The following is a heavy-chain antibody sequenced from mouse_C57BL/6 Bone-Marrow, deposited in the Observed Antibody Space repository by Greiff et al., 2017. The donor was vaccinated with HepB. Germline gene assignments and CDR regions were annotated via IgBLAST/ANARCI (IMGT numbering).Heavy chain of an antibody. CDR2: ISSGSSTI. V-gene: IGHV5-17*01. CDR1: GFTFSDYG. Sequence: EVMLVESGGGLVKPGGSLKLSCAASGFTFSDYGMHWVRQAPEKGLEWVAYISSGSSTIYYAGTVKGRFTISRDNAKNTLFLQMTSLRSEDTAMYYCARPEHGSFDYWGQGTTLTVSS. D-gene: IGHD1-1*01. CDR3: ARPEHGSFDY. J-gene: IGHJ2*01.